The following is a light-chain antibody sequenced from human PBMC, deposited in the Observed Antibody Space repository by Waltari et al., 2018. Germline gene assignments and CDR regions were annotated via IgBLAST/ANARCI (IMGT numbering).Light chain of an antibody. V-gene: IGLV2-14*03. CDR2: DVS. CDR1: SGDIGRHNF. Sequence: QSALTQPASVSGSPGQSIPISCTGPSGDIGRHNFVSWYQQHPGKAPRLMIFDVSNRPSGVSDRFSGSKSGNAASLTISGLQAEDEADYYCSTYSPSGTPYVFGTGTEVTVL. J-gene: IGLJ1*01. CDR3: STYSPSGTPYV.